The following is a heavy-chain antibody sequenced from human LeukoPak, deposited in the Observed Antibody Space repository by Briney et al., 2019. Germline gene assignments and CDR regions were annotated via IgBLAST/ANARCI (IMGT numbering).Heavy chain of an antibody. CDR2: ISGSGGST. Sequence: GGSLRLSCAASGFTFSSYAMSWVRQAPGKGLEWVSAISGSGGSTYYADSVKGRFTISRDNSKNTLYLQMNSLRAEDTAVYYCAKGGSGWYPDYYYGMDVWGKGTTVTVSS. CDR1: GFTFSSYA. CDR3: AKGGSGWYPDYYYGMDV. V-gene: IGHV3-23*01. J-gene: IGHJ6*04. D-gene: IGHD6-19*01.